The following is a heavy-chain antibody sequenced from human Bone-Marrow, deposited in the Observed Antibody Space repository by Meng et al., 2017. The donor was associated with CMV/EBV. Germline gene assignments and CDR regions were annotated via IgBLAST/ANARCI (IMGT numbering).Heavy chain of an antibody. D-gene: IGHD2-2*01. CDR2: ISSSSSYI. V-gene: IGHV3-21*01. CDR3: ARSWDIVVVPAAVYYYYGMDV. Sequence: GESLKISCAASGFTFSSYSMNWVRQAPGKGLEWVSSISSSSSYIYYADSVKGRFTISRDNAKNSLYLQMNSLRAEDTAVYFCARSWDIVVVPAAVYYYYGMDVWGQGTTVTVSS. CDR1: GFTFSSYS. J-gene: IGHJ6*02.